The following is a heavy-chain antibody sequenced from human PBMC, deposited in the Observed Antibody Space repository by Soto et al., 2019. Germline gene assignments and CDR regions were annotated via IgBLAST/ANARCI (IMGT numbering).Heavy chain of an antibody. CDR1: GYTFTGYY. CDR2: INPNSGGT. CDR3: ARGITVTSKNTTYYYYMDV. Sequence: GASVKVSCKASGYTFTGYYMHWVRQAPGQGLEWMGWINPNSGGTNYAQKFQGWVTMTRDTSISTAYMELSRLRSDDTAVYYCARGITVTSKNTTYYYYMDVWGKGTTVTVSS. V-gene: IGHV1-2*04. J-gene: IGHJ6*03. D-gene: IGHD4-17*01.